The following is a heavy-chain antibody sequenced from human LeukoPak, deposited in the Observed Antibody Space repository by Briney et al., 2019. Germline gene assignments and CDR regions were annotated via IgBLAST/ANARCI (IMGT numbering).Heavy chain of an antibody. D-gene: IGHD3-9*01. CDR3: TRLRYFDYFLSDY. Sequence: GGSLRLSCAASGFTFSNAWMSWVRQAPGKGLEWVGRIKSKTDGGTTDYAAPVKGRFTISRDDFKNTLFLQMNSLKTEDTAVYYCTRLRYFDYFLSDYWGQGTLVTVSS. CDR2: IKSKTDGGTT. J-gene: IGHJ4*02. V-gene: IGHV3-15*01. CDR1: GFTFSNAW.